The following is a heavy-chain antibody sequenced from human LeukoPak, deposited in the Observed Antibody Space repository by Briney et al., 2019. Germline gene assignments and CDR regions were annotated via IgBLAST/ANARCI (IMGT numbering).Heavy chain of an antibody. J-gene: IGHJ4*02. CDR2: ISHTGTT. CDR1: GGSISSSSYY. V-gene: IGHV4-39*02. D-gene: IGHD4-17*01. Sequence: KSSETLSLTCTVSGGSISSSSYYWNWIRQPPGKGLEWIAEISHTGTTKYTPSLKSRVTISVDTSKKYFSLNLSSVTAADTAIYYCVLFYVTTMTTSDYWGQGTLVTVSS. CDR3: VLFYVTTMTTSDY.